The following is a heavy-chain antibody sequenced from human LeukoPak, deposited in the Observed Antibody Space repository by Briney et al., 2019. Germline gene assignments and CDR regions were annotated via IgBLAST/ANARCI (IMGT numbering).Heavy chain of an antibody. V-gene: IGHV3-23*01. Sequence: GGSLRLSCAASGFTFSNYAMSWVRQAPGKGLEWVSSINGRGGSTYYADSVKGRFTISRDNSKNTLYLQMNSLRAEDTAVYYCAKPSASVITDSGYYDSSGYPTELDYWGQGTLVTVSS. CDR2: INGRGGST. CDR3: AKPSASVITDSGYYDSSGYPTELDY. J-gene: IGHJ4*02. D-gene: IGHD3-22*01. CDR1: GFTFSNYA.